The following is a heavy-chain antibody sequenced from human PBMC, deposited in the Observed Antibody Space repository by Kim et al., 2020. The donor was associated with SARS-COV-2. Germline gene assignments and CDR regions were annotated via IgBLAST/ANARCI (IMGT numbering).Heavy chain of an antibody. Sequence: TTCAVTGKGRVTVSSDNAKNTLYLEMNSLGAEDTAMYYCASRIYTSFDSWGQGTLVTVSS. V-gene: IGHV3-74*01. J-gene: IGHJ4*02. CDR2: T. CDR3: ASRIYTSFDS.